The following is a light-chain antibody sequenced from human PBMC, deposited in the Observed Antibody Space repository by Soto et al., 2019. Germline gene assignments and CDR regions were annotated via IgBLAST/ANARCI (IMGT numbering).Light chain of an antibody. V-gene: IGKV3-20*01. Sequence: EMVLTQSPGTLSLSPGERATLSCRASQSVSSSYLAWYQQKPGQAPRLLIYGASSMPTGIPDRFSGSGSGTDFTLTISRLEPEDFAVYYCQQYGSSPTTFGQGTKLEIK. J-gene: IGKJ2*01. CDR1: QSVSSSY. CDR3: QQYGSSPTT. CDR2: GAS.